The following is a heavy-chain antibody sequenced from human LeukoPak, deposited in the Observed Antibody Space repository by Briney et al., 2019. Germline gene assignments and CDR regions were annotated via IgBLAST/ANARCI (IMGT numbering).Heavy chain of an antibody. D-gene: IGHD2-15*01. V-gene: IGHV3-53*01. CDR3: TTDEVATFDY. Sequence: GGSLRLSCAVSGFTVSSNYMSWVRQAPGKGLEWVSAIYSGGSTHYADSVKGRFIISRDNSNNTLYLQMNSLRAEDTAVYYCTTDEVATFDYWGQGTLVTVSS. J-gene: IGHJ4*02. CDR1: GFTVSSNY. CDR2: IYSGGST.